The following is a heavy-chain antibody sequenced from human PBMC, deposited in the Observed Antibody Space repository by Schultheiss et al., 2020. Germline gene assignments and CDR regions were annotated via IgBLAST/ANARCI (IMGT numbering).Heavy chain of an antibody. V-gene: IGHV3-66*01. CDR1: GFTVSNNY. J-gene: IGHJ6*03. CDR2: IYADNTT. Sequence: GGSLRLSCAASGFTVSNNYMSWVRQAPGKGLEWVSVIYADNTTYYADSVKGRFTISRDNFKVYLQMNSLRAEDTAVFFCARVSGDYRNYFYYMDVWGKGTTVTVSS. CDR3: ARVSGDYRNYFYYMDV. D-gene: IGHD4-11*01.